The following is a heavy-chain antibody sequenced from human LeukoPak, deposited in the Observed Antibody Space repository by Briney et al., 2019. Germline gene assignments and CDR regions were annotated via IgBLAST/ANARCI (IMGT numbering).Heavy chain of an antibody. V-gene: IGHV3-74*01. J-gene: IGHJ6*02. CDR1: GFTFSSYW. CDR2: LNSDGSSI. Sequence: GGSLRLSCAASGFTFSSYWMSWVRQGPGKGLVWVSRLNSDGSSIRYADSVKGRFTISRDNAKNTLSLQMNSLRAEDTAVYYCARSHYYDGSDFYYYYGLDVWGQGTTVTVSS. D-gene: IGHD3-22*01. CDR3: ARSHYYDGSDFYYYYGLDV.